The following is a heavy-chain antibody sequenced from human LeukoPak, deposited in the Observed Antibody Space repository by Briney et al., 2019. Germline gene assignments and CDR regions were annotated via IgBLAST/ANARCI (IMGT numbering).Heavy chain of an antibody. CDR3: ARTYSGSLYYYYGMDV. D-gene: IGHD1-26*01. CDR2: INPNSGGT. CDR1: GYTFTGCY. V-gene: IGHV1-2*02. Sequence: ASVKVSCKASGYTFTGCYMHWVRQAPGQGLEWMGWINPNSGGTNYAQKFQGRVTMTRDTSISTAYMELSRLRSDDTAVYYCARTYSGSLYYYYGMDVWGQGTTVTVSS. J-gene: IGHJ6*02.